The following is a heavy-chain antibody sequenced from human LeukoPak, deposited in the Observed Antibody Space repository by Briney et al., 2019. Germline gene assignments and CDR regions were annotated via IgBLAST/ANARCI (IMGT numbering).Heavy chain of an antibody. CDR2: ISYDGSNK. J-gene: IGHJ4*02. Sequence: PGGSLRLSCAASGFTFSSYAMHWVRQAPGKGLEWVAVISYDGSNKYYADSVKGRFTISRDNSKNTLYLQPNSLRPEDTAVYYCARDQLAYSGYDTLFDYWGQGSLVTVSS. D-gene: IGHD5-12*01. CDR3: ARDQLAYSGYDTLFDY. V-gene: IGHV3-30-3*01. CDR1: GFTFSSYA.